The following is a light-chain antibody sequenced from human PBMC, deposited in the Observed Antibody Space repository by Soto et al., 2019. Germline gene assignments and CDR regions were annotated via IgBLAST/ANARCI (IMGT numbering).Light chain of an antibody. V-gene: IGKV3-20*01. J-gene: IGKJ1*01. CDR3: QQYGSSPWT. CDR2: GAS. CDR1: QSVSSSY. Sequence: EIVLTQSPGTLSLSPGERATLSCRASQSVSSSYLAWHQQKPGQAPRLLIYGASTRATGIPDRFSGSGSGIDFTLTISRLEPEDFAVYYCQQYGSSPWTFGQGTKVEIK.